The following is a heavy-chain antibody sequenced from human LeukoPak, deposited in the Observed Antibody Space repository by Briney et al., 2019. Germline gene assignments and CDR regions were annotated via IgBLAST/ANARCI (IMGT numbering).Heavy chain of an antibody. CDR2: IYGGGST. Sequence: SCKASGGTFSSYAISWVRQAPGKGLEWVSIIYGGGSTYYADSVKGRFTISRDNSKNTLFLQMNSLRAEDSAVYYCARDLNPFYFGMDVWGQGTTVTVSS. CDR1: GGTFSSYA. V-gene: IGHV3-53*01. J-gene: IGHJ6*02. CDR3: ARDLNPFYFGMDV.